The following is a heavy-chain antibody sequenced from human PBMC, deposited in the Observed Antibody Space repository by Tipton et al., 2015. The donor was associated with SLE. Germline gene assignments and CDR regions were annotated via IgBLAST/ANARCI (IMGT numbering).Heavy chain of an antibody. Sequence: SLRLSCAASGFTFSTYWMSWVRQAPGKGLEWVSSISGSGGSTYYADSVKGRFTISRDNSKNTLYLQVNSLRAEDTAVYYCAKHDYGAYKAYDYWGQGTLVTVSS. CDR3: AKHDYGAYKAYDY. CDR2: ISGSGGST. J-gene: IGHJ4*02. D-gene: IGHD4-17*01. CDR1: GFTFSTYW. V-gene: IGHV3-23*01.